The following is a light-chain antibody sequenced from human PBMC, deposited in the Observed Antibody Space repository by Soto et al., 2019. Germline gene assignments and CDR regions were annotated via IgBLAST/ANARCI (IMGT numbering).Light chain of an antibody. CDR3: SSYTNINTRACV. Sequence: QSALTQPASVSGSPGQSITISCTGTSSDIGGYNYVSWYQQHPGKAPKLMIYVVTRRPSGVSNRFSGSKSGNTASLTISGLQAEDEAEYYCSSYTNINTRACVFGTGTKVTVL. CDR1: SSDIGGYNY. V-gene: IGLV2-14*01. CDR2: VVT. J-gene: IGLJ1*01.